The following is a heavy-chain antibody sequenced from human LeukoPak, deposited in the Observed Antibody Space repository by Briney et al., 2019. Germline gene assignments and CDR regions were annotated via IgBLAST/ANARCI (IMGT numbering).Heavy chain of an antibody. D-gene: IGHD6-19*01. CDR3: AKGHTGYSSGWYYFDY. V-gene: IGHV3-21*01. J-gene: IGHJ4*02. Sequence: PGGSLRLSCAASGFTFSSYSMNWVRQAPGKGLEWVSSISSSSSYIYYADSVKGRFTISRDNSKNTLYLQMNSLRAEDTAVYYCAKGHTGYSSGWYYFDYWGQGTLVTVSS. CDR2: ISSSSSYI. CDR1: GFTFSSYS.